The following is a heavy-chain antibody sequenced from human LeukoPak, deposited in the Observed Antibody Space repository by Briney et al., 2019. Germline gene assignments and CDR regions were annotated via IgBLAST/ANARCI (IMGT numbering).Heavy chain of an antibody. Sequence: SETLSLTCTVSGGSISSYYWSWIRQPPGKGLEWIGYIYYSGSTNYNPSLKSRVTISVDTSKNQFSLKLSSATAADTAVYYCARHNPVAVRKKTFDYWGQGTLVTVSS. D-gene: IGHD6-19*01. J-gene: IGHJ4*02. CDR2: IYYSGST. V-gene: IGHV4-59*08. CDR3: ARHNPVAVRKKTFDY. CDR1: GGSISSYY.